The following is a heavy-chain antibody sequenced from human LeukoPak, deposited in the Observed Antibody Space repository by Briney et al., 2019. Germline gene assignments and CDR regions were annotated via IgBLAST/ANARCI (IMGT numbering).Heavy chain of an antibody. J-gene: IGHJ4*02. CDR2: VYNSGST. D-gene: IGHD3-16*01. Sequence: PSETLSLTCTVSGGSISIYYWSWIRQPPGKGLEWIGCVYNSGSTNYNPSLKSRVSISVDTSKNQISLRLSSVTAADTAVYYCSRSPAFGGLWGQGTLVTVSS. V-gene: IGHV4-59*01. CDR3: SRSPAFGGL. CDR1: GGSISIYY.